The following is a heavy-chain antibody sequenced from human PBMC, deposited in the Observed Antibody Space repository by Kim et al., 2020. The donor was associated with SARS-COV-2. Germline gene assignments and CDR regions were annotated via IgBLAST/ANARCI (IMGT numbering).Heavy chain of an antibody. CDR2: IYYSGST. J-gene: IGHJ6*02. D-gene: IGHD3-3*01. CDR1: GGSISSGGYY. V-gene: IGHV4-31*03. Sequence: SETLSLTCTVSGGSISSGGYYWSWIRQHPGKGLEWIGYIYYSGSTYYNPSLKSRVTISVDTSKNQFSLKLSSVTAADTAVYYCARDRFTIPGLSPTYYYYGMDVWGQGTTVTVSS. CDR3: ARDRFTIPGLSPTYYYYGMDV.